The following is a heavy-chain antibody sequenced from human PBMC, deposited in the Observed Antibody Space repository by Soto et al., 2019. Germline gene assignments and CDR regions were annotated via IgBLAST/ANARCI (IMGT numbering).Heavy chain of an antibody. V-gene: IGHV3-30-3*01. CDR3: VRGGYSSSWERLDP. CDR1: GSSFPNYP. J-gene: IGHJ5*02. CDR2: ISHDGVTK. Sequence: PGGSLRLSCAASGSSFPNYPMHWVRQTPDKGLEWLAVISHDGVTKNSADSVKGRFSISRDNSRNRLYLDMNSLRTEDTAMYYCVRGGYSSSWERLDPWGQGTLVTVSS. D-gene: IGHD4-4*01.